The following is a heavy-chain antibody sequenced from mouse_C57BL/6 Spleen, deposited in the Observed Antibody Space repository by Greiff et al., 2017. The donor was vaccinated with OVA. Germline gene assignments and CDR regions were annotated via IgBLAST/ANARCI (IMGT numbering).Heavy chain of an antibody. D-gene: IGHD4-1*01. CDR2: IYPGDGDT. J-gene: IGHJ3*01. CDR1: GYAFSSSW. CDR3: ARGGGKLGWFAY. V-gene: IGHV1-82*01. Sequence: VQRVESGPELVKPGASVKISCKASGYAFSSSWMNWVKQRPGKGLEWIGRIYPGDGDTNYNGKFKGKATLTADKSSSTAYMQLSSLTSEDSAVYFCARGGGKLGWFAYWGQGTLVTVSA.